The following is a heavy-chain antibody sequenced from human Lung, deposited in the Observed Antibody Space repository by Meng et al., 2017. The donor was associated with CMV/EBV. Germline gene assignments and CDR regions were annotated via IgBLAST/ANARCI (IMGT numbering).Heavy chain of an antibody. V-gene: IGHV3-23*01. CDR2: ISGSGGST. J-gene: IGHJ6*02. CDR1: GFTFSSYA. D-gene: IGHD2-2*01. CDR3: AKDGGYCSSTSCYLIPTYYYYYGMDV. Sequence: ESXKISXAASGFTFSSYAMSWVRQAPGKGLEWVSAISGSGGSTYYADSVKGRFTISRDNSKNTLYLQMNSLRAEDTAVYYCAKDGGYCSSTSCYLIPTYYYYYGMDVWGQGTXVTVAS.